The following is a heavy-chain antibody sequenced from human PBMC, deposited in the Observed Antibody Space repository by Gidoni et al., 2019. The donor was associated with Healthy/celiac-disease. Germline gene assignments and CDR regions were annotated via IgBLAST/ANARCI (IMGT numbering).Heavy chain of an antibody. CDR1: GYSISSGYY. Sequence: QVQLQESVPGLVKPSETLSLTCAVSGYSISSGYYWGLIRQPPGKGLEWIGSIYHSVSTYYNPSLKSRVNISVDTSKNQFSLKLSSVTAADTAVYYCARDATVTNRAYNWFDPWGQGTLVTVSS. CDR3: ARDATVTNRAYNWFDP. J-gene: IGHJ5*02. D-gene: IGHD4-17*01. CDR2: IYHSVST. V-gene: IGHV4-38-2*02.